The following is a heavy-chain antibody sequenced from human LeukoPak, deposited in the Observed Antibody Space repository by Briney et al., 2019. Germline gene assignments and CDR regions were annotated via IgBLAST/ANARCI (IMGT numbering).Heavy chain of an antibody. CDR2: ISSSSSFI. D-gene: IGHD6-19*01. CDR3: ARGVYSGWYTHNWLDS. V-gene: IGHV3-21*04. CDR1: GFTFSSYS. Sequence: PGGSLRLSCAASGFTFSSYSMNWVRQAPGKGLEWVSSISSSSSFIYYADSVKGRFTISRDNAKNSLYLQMNSLRAEDTAVYYCARGVYSGWYTHNWLDSWGQGTLVIVSS. J-gene: IGHJ5*01.